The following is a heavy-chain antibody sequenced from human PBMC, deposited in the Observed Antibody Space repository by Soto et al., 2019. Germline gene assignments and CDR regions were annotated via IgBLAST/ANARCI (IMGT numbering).Heavy chain of an antibody. V-gene: IGHV1-18*01. J-gene: IGHJ5*02. CDR1: GYTFTTYG. D-gene: IGHD6-6*01. CDR3: ARDKEAARPGWFDP. Sequence: ASVKVSCKPSGYTFTTYGISWVRQAPGQGLEWMGWISVYFGNTHYAQKFQGRVTMTTDTSTNTANMELRSLRSDDTAVYYCARDKEAARPGWFDPWGQGTLVTVSS. CDR2: ISVYFGNT.